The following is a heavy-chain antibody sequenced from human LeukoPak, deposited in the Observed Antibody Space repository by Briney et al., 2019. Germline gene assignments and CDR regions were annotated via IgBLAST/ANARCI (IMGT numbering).Heavy chain of an antibody. CDR1: GYTFTSYD. D-gene: IGHD1-26*01. J-gene: IGHJ4*02. CDR3: ARGGIVGATGDY. V-gene: IGHV1-8*03. Sequence: ASVKVSCKASGYTFTSYDINWVRQATGQGLEWMGRMNPNSGNTGYAQKFQGRVTITRNTSISTAYMELSSLRSEDTAVYYCARGGIVGATGDYWGQGTLVTVSS. CDR2: MNPNSGNT.